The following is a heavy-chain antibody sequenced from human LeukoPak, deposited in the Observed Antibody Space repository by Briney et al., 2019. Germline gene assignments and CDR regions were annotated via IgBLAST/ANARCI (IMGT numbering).Heavy chain of an antibody. D-gene: IGHD6-13*01. CDR1: GGTFSSYA. CDR3: AREVAAPGGTLKYYFDY. J-gene: IGHJ4*02. CDR2: IIPILGIP. Sequence: GASVKVSCKVSGGTFSSYAFSWVRQAPGQGLGWMGRIIPILGIPNYGQNFQSRVSITADTSTSTAYMELSSLRSEDTAVYYCAREVAAPGGTLKYYFDYWGQGTRVTVSS. V-gene: IGHV1-69*10.